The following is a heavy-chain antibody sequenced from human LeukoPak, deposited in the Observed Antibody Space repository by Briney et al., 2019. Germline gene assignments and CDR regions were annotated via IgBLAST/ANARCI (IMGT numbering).Heavy chain of an antibody. Sequence: ASVKVSCKASGYTFTSYAMHWVRQAPGQRLEWMGWINAGNGNTKYSQKFQGRVTITRDTSASTAYMELSSLRSEDTAVYYCARDLWGSGAYFDYWGQGTLVTVSS. D-gene: IGHD3-10*01. CDR2: INAGNGNT. CDR3: ARDLWGSGAYFDY. J-gene: IGHJ4*02. CDR1: GYTFTSYA. V-gene: IGHV1-3*01.